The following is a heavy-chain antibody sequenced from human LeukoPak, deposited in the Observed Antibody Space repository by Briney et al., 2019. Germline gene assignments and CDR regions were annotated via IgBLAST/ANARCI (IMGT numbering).Heavy chain of an antibody. CDR2: IYRGRTT. V-gene: IGHV3-53*01. Sequence: GGSLRLSCAASGFTVSGTYMTWVRQAPGKGLEWVSVIYRGRTTYYADSVKGRFTISRDNSKNTLNLHMNSLRVDDTAVYYCTRQDSRGYYYDSRGFDYWGQGTLVTVSS. D-gene: IGHD3-22*01. CDR3: TRQDSRGYYYDSRGFDY. CDR1: GFTVSGTY. J-gene: IGHJ4*02.